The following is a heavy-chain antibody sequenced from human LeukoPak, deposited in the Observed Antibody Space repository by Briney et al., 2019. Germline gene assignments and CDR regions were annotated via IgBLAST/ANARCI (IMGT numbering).Heavy chain of an antibody. Sequence: GGSLRLSCAASGFTFSSYAMTWVRQAPGKGLEWVSAVSGSGGSTYYADSVKGRFTIPRDNSKNTLYLQMNSLRVEDTAVYFCAKDASSGYYYFYAVYWGQGTLVTVSS. D-gene: IGHD3-22*01. CDR2: VSGSGGST. V-gene: IGHV3-23*01. CDR1: GFTFSSYA. CDR3: AKDASSGYYYFYAVY. J-gene: IGHJ4*02.